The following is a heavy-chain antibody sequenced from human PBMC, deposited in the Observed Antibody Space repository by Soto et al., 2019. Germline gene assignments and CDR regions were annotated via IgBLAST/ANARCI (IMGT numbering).Heavy chain of an antibody. CDR2: MNPNSVNT. CDR3: ARGHSSSCLYGMDV. D-gene: IGHD6-13*01. J-gene: IGHJ6*02. Sequence: QVQLVQSGAEVKKPGASVKVACKASGYTFTSYDINWVRQATGQGLEWMGWMNPNSVNTGYAQKFQGRVTMTRDTSISTAYMELSSLRSEDTAVYYCARGHSSSCLYGMDVWGQGTTVTVSS. CDR1: GYTFTSYD. V-gene: IGHV1-8*01.